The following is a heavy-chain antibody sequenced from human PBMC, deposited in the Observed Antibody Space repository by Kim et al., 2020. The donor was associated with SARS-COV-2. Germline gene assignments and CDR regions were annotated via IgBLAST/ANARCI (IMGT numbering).Heavy chain of an antibody. CDR1: VGSLSSSSYY. Sequence: SETLSLTCTVSVGSLSSSSYYWGWIRQPPGKGLEWIGTAYYIGNTYSNPSLKSRVTISVHTYKNQFSLKLGSVTAAETAVYYCARPQWYSSGWY. CDR2: AYYIGNT. V-gene: IGHV4-39*01. D-gene: IGHD6-19*01. CDR3: ARPQWYSSGWY. J-gene: IGHJ2*01.